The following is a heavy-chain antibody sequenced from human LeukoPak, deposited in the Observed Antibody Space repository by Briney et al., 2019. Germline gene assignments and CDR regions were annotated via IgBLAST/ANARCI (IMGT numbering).Heavy chain of an antibody. D-gene: IGHD3-10*01. CDR3: ARDVGEYQILGFDY. J-gene: IGHJ4*02. V-gene: IGHV3-43*01. CDR2: VSWDGDTT. Sequence: GGSLRLSCAASGFTFDDYIMHWVRQAPGKGLEWVSLVSWDGDTTCYADSVKGRFTISRDNAKNTLYLQMNSLRAEDTAIYYCARDVGEYQILGFDYWGQGTLVTVSS. CDR1: GFTFDDYI.